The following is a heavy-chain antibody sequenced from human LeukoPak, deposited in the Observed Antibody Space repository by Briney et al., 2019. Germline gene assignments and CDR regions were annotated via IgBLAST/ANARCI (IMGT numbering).Heavy chain of an antibody. CDR3: VPADKQ. CDR2: IKPDGRTT. V-gene: IGHV3-74*01. J-gene: IGHJ4*02. Sequence: GGSLRLSCAASGFTFRKFDMHWVRQAPGKGLVWVSLIKPDGRTTSYADSVKGRFTISRDNAKNTLYLQMNSLRAEDTAVYYCVPADKQWGQGTLVTVSS. D-gene: IGHD6-13*01. CDR1: GFTFRKFD.